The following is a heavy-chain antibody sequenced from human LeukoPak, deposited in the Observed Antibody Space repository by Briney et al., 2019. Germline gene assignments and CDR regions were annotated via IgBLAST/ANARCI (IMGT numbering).Heavy chain of an antibody. CDR3: ARGADTAMLPPFDY. Sequence: GGSLKISCKGSGFPFTSYWIGWVRPMPGKGLAGMGIIYPGDSDTRYSPSFQGQVTISADKSISTAYLQWSTLKASDTAIYYCARGADTAMLPPFDYWGQGTLVIVSS. CDR2: IYPGDSDT. J-gene: IGHJ4*02. D-gene: IGHD5-18*01. CDR1: GFPFTSYW. V-gene: IGHV5-51*01.